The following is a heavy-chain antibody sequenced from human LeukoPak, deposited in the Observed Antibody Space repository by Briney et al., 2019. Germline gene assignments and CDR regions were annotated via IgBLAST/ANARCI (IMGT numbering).Heavy chain of an antibody. CDR3: ARQDDVDTQLDS. CDR2: IYPGDSDT. J-gene: IGHJ4*02. CDR1: GFRFTNSW. V-gene: IGHV5-51*01. D-gene: IGHD5-18*01. Sequence: GESLKISCKGSGFRFTNSWIGRVRQMPGKGLEWMGIIYPGDSDTRYSPSFQGQVTISADKSISTAYLQWSSLEASDTAMYYCARQDDVDTQLDSWGQGTLVTVSS.